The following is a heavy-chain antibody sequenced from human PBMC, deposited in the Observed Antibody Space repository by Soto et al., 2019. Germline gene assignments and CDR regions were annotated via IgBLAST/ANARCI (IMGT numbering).Heavy chain of an antibody. CDR2: YSGFT. Sequence: SETLSLTCTVSGGSITTYQWSWIRQPPGKGLEWIGGYSGFTNYNPSLESRATISVDHSKNQFFLTLRSVTAADTAVYYCARDYGDYSFFFDYWGQGALVTVS. V-gene: IGHV4-59*01. CDR3: ARDYGDYSFFFDY. D-gene: IGHD4-17*01. CDR1: GGSITTYQ. J-gene: IGHJ4*02.